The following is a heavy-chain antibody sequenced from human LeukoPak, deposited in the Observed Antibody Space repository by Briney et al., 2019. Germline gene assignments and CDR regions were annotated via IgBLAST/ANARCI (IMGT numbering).Heavy chain of an antibody. V-gene: IGHV3-7*01. CDR2: IKQDGSEK. CDR1: GFTFSTYW. D-gene: IGHD3-16*01. Sequence: GGSLRLSCPASGFTFSTYWMTWVRQAPGKGLEWVANIKQDGSEKYFVDSVKGRFTISRDNANNSLYLQMNSLRAEDTAVYYCARDTFGVFDYWGQGTLVTVSS. CDR3: ARDTFGVFDY. J-gene: IGHJ4*02.